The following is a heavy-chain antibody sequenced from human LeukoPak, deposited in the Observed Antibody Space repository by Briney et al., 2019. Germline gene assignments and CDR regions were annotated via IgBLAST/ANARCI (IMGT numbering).Heavy chain of an antibody. CDR3: ARGAAGTYYYYYGLDV. CDR2: IKQDGSEK. J-gene: IGHJ6*02. Sequence: PGGSLRLSCAVSGFNFRSYWMNWVRQAPGKGLEWVANIKQDGSEKFYVDSVKGRFTISRDNAGNSQYLQMNSLRAEDTAVYYCARGAAGTYYYYYGLDVWGQGTTVTVSS. CDR1: GFNFRSYW. V-gene: IGHV3-7*05. D-gene: IGHD1/OR15-1a*01.